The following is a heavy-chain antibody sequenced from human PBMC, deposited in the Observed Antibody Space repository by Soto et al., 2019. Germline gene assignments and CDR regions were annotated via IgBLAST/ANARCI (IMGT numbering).Heavy chain of an antibody. CDR3: AISPTHLVGATGGGYSAGGGFDY. J-gene: IGHJ4*02. V-gene: IGHV1-2*02. CDR1: GYTFTGYY. CDR2: INPNSGGT. D-gene: IGHD1-26*01. Sequence: QVQLVQSGAEVKKPGASVKVSCKASGYTFTGYYMHWVRQAPGQGLEWMGWINPNSGGTNYAQKFRGQVNIPEDTSITTAYMELSRLRSDDTDVYYCAISPTHLVGATGGGYSAGGGFDYWGLGTLVTVSS.